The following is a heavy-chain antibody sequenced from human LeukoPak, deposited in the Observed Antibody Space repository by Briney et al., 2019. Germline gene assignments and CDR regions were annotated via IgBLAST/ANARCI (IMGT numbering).Heavy chain of an antibody. J-gene: IGHJ4*02. CDR1: GGSFSGYY. D-gene: IGHD6-19*01. CDR2: INHSGST. Sequence: SETLSLTCAVYGGSFSGYYWSWIRQPPGKGLEWIGEINHSGSTNYNPSLKSRVTISVDTSKNQFSLKLSSVTAADTAVYYCARHVQQWLAIDYWGQGTLVTVSS. CDR3: ARHVQQWLAIDY. V-gene: IGHV4-34*01.